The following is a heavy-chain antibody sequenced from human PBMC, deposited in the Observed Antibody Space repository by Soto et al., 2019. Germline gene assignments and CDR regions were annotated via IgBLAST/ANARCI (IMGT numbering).Heavy chain of an antibody. Sequence: PGGSLRLSCAASGFTFSTSTMSWVRQAPGKGWEWVSSITSSSTYYADSFKGRFTISRDNSKNTLYLQMNSLRAEDTAVYYCARDGIAAAGPHYYYGMDVWGQGTTVTVSS. V-gene: IGHV3-23*01. CDR1: GFTFSTST. CDR2: ITSSST. J-gene: IGHJ6*02. D-gene: IGHD6-13*01. CDR3: ARDGIAAAGPHYYYGMDV.